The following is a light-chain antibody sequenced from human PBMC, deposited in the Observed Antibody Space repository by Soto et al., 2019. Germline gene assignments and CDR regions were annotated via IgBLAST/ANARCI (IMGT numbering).Light chain of an antibody. CDR1: QSISTY. CDR2: AAS. V-gene: IGKV1-39*01. CDR3: QQYYSYFLT. J-gene: IGKJ4*01. Sequence: DIQMTQSPSSLSASVGDRVTITCRASQSISTYLNWYQQKPGKAPKLLIYAASSLQSGVPSRFSGSGSGTDFTLTISSLQPEDFATYYCQQYYSYFLTFGGGTKVEIK.